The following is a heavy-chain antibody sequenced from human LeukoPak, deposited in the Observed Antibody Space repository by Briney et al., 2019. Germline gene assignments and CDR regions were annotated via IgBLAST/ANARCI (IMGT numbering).Heavy chain of an antibody. D-gene: IGHD5-18*01. Sequence: PGGSLRLSCAASGFTFTNSEMSGVGQAPGKGREWLSSISGSGDSVFYADSVKGRFTISRDNSLNTLHLQMNSLRAEDTAFYYCGKGNTASRPGFVDWGQGTLVTVSS. J-gene: IGHJ4*02. CDR2: ISGSGDSV. V-gene: IGHV3-23*01. CDR3: GKGNTASRPGFVD. CDR1: GFTFTNSE.